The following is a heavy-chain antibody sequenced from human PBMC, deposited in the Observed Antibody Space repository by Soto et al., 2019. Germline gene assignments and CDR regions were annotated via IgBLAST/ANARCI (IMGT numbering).Heavy chain of an antibody. CDR1: GYTFMNHY. D-gene: IGHD1-26*01. J-gene: IGHJ4*02. CDR2: MKPDGTSI. V-gene: IGHV1-46*01. Sequence: QVQLVQSGAEVKKPGASVKVSCQTSGYTFMNHYIHWMRQAPGQGLEWMGIMKPDGTSINYAQKFEGRVTMTTDTSTGTVFMELTSLTFEDTAVYCCARDGGNLWGYFDHWGQGTLVTVSS. CDR3: ARDGGNLWGYFDH.